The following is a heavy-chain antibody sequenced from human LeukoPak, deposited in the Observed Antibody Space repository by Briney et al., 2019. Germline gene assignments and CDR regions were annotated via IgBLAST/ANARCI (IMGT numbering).Heavy chain of an antibody. CDR1: GGSISGSFYY. J-gene: IGHJ4*02. CDR3: ARRGLIDY. Sequence: SEALSLTCTVSGGSISGSFYYWGWIRQPPGKGLEWIGSIYYSGSTYYNPSLKSRVTISVDTSKNQFSLNLSSVTAADTAVYYCARRGLIDYWGQGTLVTVFS. D-gene: IGHD3/OR15-3a*01. CDR2: IYYSGST. V-gene: IGHV4-39*01.